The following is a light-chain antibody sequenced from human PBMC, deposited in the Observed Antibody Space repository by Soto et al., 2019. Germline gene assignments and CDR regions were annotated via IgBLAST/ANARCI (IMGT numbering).Light chain of an antibody. CDR3: QSYDSSLSVV. J-gene: IGLJ2*01. V-gene: IGLV1-40*01. CDR1: SSNIGAGYD. CDR2: GNS. Sequence: QSVLTQPPSVSGALGQRVTISCTGSSSNIGAGYDVHWYKQLPGTAPKLLIYGNSNRPSGVPDRFSGSKSGTSASLAITGLQAEDEADSYCQSYDSSLSVVFGGGTKLSVL.